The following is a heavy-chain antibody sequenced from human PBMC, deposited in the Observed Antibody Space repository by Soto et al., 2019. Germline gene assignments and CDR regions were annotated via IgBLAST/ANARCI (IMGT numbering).Heavy chain of an antibody. CDR2: ISSSSSTI. CDR3: GRAPAARAQVIWSGLVSNMAPYGMDV. D-gene: IGHD3-3*01. V-gene: IGHV3-48*02. CDR1: GFTFSSYS. J-gene: IGHJ6*02. Sequence: GGSLRLSCAASGFTFSSYSMNWVRQAPGKGLEWVSYISSSSSTIYYPDSVKGLFTISRDNAKNSLYLQMNSRRDEDMAVKYGGRAPAARAQVIWSGLVSNMAPYGMDVWGQGTTVTVSS.